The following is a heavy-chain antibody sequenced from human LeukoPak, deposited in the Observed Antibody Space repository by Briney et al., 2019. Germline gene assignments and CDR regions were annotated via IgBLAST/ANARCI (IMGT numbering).Heavy chain of an antibody. CDR1: GFXFSTFP. CDR3: VKGPTV. Sequence: GGSLRLSCSASGFXFSTFPMHWVRQAPGKGLEFVSSISSNGGSTYYADSVKGRFTISRDNSQNTLYLQMSSLTAEDTAVFYCVKGPTVWGQGTLVTVSS. J-gene: IGHJ4*02. CDR2: ISSNGGST. V-gene: IGHV3-64D*09. D-gene: IGHD4-17*01.